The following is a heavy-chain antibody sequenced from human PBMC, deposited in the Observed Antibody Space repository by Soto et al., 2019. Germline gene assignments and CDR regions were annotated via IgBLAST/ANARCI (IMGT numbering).Heavy chain of an antibody. CDR2: INHSGRA. Sequence: SETLSLTCAVYGGSFSGHSWTWIRQSPGKGLEWIGDINHSGRANYSPSLKSRVTISLDTSKNQFSLTLSAVTAADTAMYYCSTRAYDTNGYYRFDPWGQGTLVTVSS. CDR3: STRAYDTNGYYRFDP. J-gene: IGHJ5*01. V-gene: IGHV4-34*01. CDR1: GGSFSGHS. D-gene: IGHD3-22*01.